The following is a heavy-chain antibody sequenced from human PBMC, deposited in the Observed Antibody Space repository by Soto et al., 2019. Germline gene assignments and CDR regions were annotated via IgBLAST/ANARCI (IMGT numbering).Heavy chain of an antibody. CDR3: ARGGQLSDAFDI. D-gene: IGHD5-18*01. CDR1: GGSISSYY. V-gene: IGHV4-59*01. CDR2: IYYSGST. J-gene: IGHJ3*02. Sequence: SETLSLTCTVSGGSISSYYWSWIRQPPGKGLEWIGYIYYSGSTNYNPSLKSRVTISVDTSKNQFSLKLSSVTAADTAVYYCARGGQLSDAFDIWGQGTMVTVS.